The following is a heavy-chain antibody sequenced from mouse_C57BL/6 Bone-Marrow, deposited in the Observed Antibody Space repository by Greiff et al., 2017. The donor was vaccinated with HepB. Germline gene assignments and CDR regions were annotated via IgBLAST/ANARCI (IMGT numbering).Heavy chain of an antibody. Sequence: QVQLQQPGAELVRPGTSVKLSCKASGYTFTSYWMHWVKQRPGQGLEWIGVIDPSDSYTNYNQKFKGKATLTVDTSSSTAYMQLSSLTSEDSAVYYCARPTVVARAMDYWGQGTSVTVSS. CDR1: GYTFTSYW. CDR3: ARPTVVARAMDY. J-gene: IGHJ4*01. D-gene: IGHD1-1*01. V-gene: IGHV1-59*01. CDR2: IDPSDSYT.